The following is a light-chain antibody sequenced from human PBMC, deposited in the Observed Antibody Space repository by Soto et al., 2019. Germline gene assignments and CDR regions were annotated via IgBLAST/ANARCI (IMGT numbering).Light chain of an antibody. J-gene: IGKJ1*01. CDR3: QQYGRSPPWT. CDR2: GAS. CDR1: QSVSSNY. Sequence: EIVLTQSPATLSLSPGERATLSCRASQSVSSNYLAWYQQKPGQAPRLLIYGASSRATGIPDRFSGSGSGTDFTLTISSLQPEDFAVFYCQQYGRSPPWTFGQGTKVDIK. V-gene: IGKV3-20*01.